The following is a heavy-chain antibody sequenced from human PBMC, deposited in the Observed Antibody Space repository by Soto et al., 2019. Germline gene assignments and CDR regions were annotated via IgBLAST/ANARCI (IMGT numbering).Heavy chain of an antibody. V-gene: IGHV3-66*01. Sequence: GGSLRLSCAASGFTVSSNYMSWVRQAPGKGLEWVSVIYSGGSTYYADSVKGRFTISRDNSKNTLYLQMNSLRAEDTALYYYASGESGGWPNYYYGMDVWGQGTTVTVS. CDR1: GFTVSSNY. CDR3: ASGESGGWPNYYYGMDV. CDR2: IYSGGST. J-gene: IGHJ6*02. D-gene: IGHD6-19*01.